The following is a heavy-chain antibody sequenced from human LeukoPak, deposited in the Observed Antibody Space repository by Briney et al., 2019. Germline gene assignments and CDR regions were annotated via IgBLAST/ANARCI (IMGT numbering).Heavy chain of an antibody. V-gene: IGHV3-53*01. CDR3: AKEHNNHFLD. J-gene: IGHJ4*02. Sequence: GGSLRLSCAASGFTVSSNYMNWVRQAPGKGLEWVSVLYPGGSTYYADSVKGRFTISRDNSKNTLYLQMNSLRAEDTAVYYCAKEHNNHFLDWGQGTLVTVSS. D-gene: IGHD1-14*01. CDR1: GFTVSSNY. CDR2: LYPGGST.